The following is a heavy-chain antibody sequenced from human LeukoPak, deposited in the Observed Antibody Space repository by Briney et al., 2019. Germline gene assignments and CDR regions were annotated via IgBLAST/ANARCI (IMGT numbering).Heavy chain of an antibody. V-gene: IGHV1-2*02. D-gene: IGHD3-3*01. CDR3: ARGRLGSGYRTNWFDP. J-gene: IGHJ5*02. CDR1: GYTFTSYG. CDR2: INPNSGGT. Sequence: GASVKVSCKASGYTFTSYGISWVRQAPGQGLEWMGWINPNSGGTNYAQKFQGRVTMTRDTSISTAYMELSRLRSDDTAVYYCARGRLGSGYRTNWFDPWGQGTLVTVSS.